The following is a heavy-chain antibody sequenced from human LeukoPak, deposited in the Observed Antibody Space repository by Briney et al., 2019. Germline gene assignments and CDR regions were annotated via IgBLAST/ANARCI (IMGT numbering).Heavy chain of an antibody. CDR2: ISGNSGIL. CDR1: GFTFGDYA. D-gene: IGHD2-21*02. Sequence: GRSLRLSCAASGFTFGDYAMHWVRQAPGKGLEWVSSISGNSGILGYADSVKGRFTISRDNAKNSLYLQMNSLRLEDTALYYCTTGDGTKFDSWGQGTLVTVSS. V-gene: IGHV3-9*01. J-gene: IGHJ4*02. CDR3: TTGDGTKFDS.